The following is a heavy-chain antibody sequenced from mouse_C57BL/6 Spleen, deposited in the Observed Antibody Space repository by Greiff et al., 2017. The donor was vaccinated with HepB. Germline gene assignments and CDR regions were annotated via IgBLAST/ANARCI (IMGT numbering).Heavy chain of an antibody. CDR2: INPNYGTT. Sequence: VHVKQSGPELVKPGASVKISCKASGYSFTDYNMNWVKQSNGKSLEWIGVINPNYGTTSYNQKFKGKATLTVDQSSSTAYMQLNSLTSEDSAVYYCARVKYGSSYYYAMDYWGQGTSVTVSS. J-gene: IGHJ4*01. CDR1: GYSFTDYN. V-gene: IGHV1-39*01. D-gene: IGHD1-1*01. CDR3: ARVKYGSSYYYAMDY.